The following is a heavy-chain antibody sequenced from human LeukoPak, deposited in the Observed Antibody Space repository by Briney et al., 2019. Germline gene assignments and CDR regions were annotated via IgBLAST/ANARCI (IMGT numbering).Heavy chain of an antibody. CDR2: ISLTSNDI. V-gene: IGHV3-21*01. Sequence: TGGSLRLSCAASGFTFSSYAMNWVRQAPGKGLDWVSSISLTSNDIYYAASVRGRFIISRDNAKNLLSLQMNSLRAEDTALYYCARGDTSLQRNDALDIWGQGTMVSVSS. CDR3: ARGDTSLQRNDALDI. J-gene: IGHJ3*02. D-gene: IGHD2/OR15-2a*01. CDR1: GFTFSSYA.